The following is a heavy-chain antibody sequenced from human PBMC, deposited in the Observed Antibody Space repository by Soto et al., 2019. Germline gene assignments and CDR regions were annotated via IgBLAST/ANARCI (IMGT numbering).Heavy chain of an antibody. CDR1: GFTFNDYA. CDR3: AKDITSGSATSFDY. V-gene: IGHV3-9*01. Sequence: PEGSLRLSCAASGFTFNDYAMPWVRETPGKGLEWVSGISWNSGTIGYADSAKGRFTISRDNAKNSLFLQMNSLRAEDTALYYCAKDITSGSATSFDYWGQGA. D-gene: IGHD1-26*01. CDR2: ISWNSGTI. J-gene: IGHJ4*02.